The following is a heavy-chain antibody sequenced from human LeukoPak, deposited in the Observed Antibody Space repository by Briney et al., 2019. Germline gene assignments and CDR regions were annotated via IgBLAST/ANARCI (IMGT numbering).Heavy chain of an antibody. J-gene: IGHJ4*02. CDR2: IKQDGSEK. CDR3: AHARDSYGSYYFDY. V-gene: IGHV3-7*05. CDR1: GFTFSSYW. Sequence: GGSLRLSCAASGFTFSSYWMSWVRQAPGKGLELVANIKQDGSEKYYVDSVKGRFTISRDNAKNSLYLQMNSLRAEDTAVYYCAHARDSYGSYYFDYWGQGTLVTVSS. D-gene: IGHD5-18*01.